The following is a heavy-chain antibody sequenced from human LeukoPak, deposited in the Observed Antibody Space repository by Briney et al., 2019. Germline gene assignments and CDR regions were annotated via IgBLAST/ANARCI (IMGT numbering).Heavy chain of an antibody. Sequence: GGSLRLSCAASGFTFSSYSMNWVRQAPGKGLEWVSSISTSSGYIYYADSLKGRFTISRDNAKNSLYLQMNSLRAEDTAVYYCARKGDYHDYWGQGTLVTVSS. CDR3: ARKGDYHDY. V-gene: IGHV3-21*01. J-gene: IGHJ4*02. CDR1: GFTFSSYS. CDR2: ISTSSGYI.